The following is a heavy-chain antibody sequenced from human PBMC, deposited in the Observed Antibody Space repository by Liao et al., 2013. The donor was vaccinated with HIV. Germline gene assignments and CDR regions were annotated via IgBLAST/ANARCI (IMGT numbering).Heavy chain of an antibody. D-gene: IGHD6-13*01. Sequence: QVQLQESGPGLVKPSQTLSLTCTVSGGSISSGSYYWSWIRQPAGKGLEWIGRIYTSGSTNYNPSLKSRVTISVDTSKNQFSLKLSSVTAADTAVYYCVIAAAGIDYWGQGNPGHRLL. J-gene: IGHJ4*02. CDR1: GGSISSGSYY. CDR3: VIAAAGIDY. CDR2: IYTSGST. V-gene: IGHV4-61*02.